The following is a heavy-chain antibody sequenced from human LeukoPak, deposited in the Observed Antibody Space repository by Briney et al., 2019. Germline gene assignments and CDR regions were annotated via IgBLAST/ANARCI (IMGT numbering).Heavy chain of an antibody. Sequence: GASVKVSCKASGGTFSSYAISWVRQAPGQGLEWMGGIIPIFGTANYAQKFQGRVTITADESTSTAYMELSSLRSEDTAVYYCVTGATTGEIDYWGQGTLVTVSS. CDR1: GGTFSSYA. J-gene: IGHJ4*02. V-gene: IGHV1-69*13. CDR2: IIPIFGTA. D-gene: IGHD2-8*02. CDR3: VTGATTGEIDY.